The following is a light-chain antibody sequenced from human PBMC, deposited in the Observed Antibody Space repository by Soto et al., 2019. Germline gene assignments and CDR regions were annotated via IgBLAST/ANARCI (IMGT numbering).Light chain of an antibody. J-gene: IGKJ3*01. Sequence: DIVMTQSQDSLTVSLGERATINCKSSQSVFYSTNNKNYLAWYQQKPGQPPKLLIYLANTRESVVPDRFSGGGCGTDFTLTISSLPAEDVAVYYCQQYYSPHPLFGPGTKVDIK. CDR1: QSVFYSTNNKNY. V-gene: IGKV4-1*01. CDR2: LAN. CDR3: QQYYSPHPL.